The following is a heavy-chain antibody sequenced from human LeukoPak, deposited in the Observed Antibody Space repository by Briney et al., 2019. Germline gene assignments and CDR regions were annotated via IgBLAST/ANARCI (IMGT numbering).Heavy chain of an antibody. J-gene: IGHJ4*02. D-gene: IGHD1-26*01. V-gene: IGHV3-74*01. CDR2: VHGDGNNI. CDR1: GFPFSSYA. CDR3: ARARVGDPTDY. Sequence: GGSLRLSCAASGFPFSSYAMYWVRQAPGKGLVWVSRVHGDGNNIGYADSVKGRFTIFRDNAKNTLYLQMNSLRPDDTAVYYCARARVGDPTDYGGQGTLVTVSS.